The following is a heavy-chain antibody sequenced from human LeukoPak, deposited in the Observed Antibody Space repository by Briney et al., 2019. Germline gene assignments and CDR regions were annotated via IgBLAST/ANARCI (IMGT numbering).Heavy chain of an antibody. J-gene: IGHJ4*02. CDR3: TRGYDSSGHYPGALDY. CDR2: ISVRSSHI. D-gene: IGHD3-22*01. Sequence: GGSLRLSCAASGVTFSSYGSYSMNWVRQAPGKGLEWVSSISVRSSHIYYADSVKGRFTISRDNAKNSVYLQMNSLRAEDTAVYYCTRGYDSSGHYPGALDYWGQGTLVTVSS. V-gene: IGHV3-21*01. CDR1: GVTFSSYGSYS.